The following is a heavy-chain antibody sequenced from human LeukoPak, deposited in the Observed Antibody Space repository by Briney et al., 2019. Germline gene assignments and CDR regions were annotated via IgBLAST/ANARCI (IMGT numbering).Heavy chain of an antibody. CDR1: GGSIGSYY. Sequence: SETLSLTCTVSGGSIGSYYWSWIRQPPGKGLEWIGHMYYSGNTDYNPSLKSRVTISIDTSKNQFSLKLSSVTAADTAVYYCARRNYGSGTYDYWGQGTLVTVSS. D-gene: IGHD3-10*01. CDR3: ARRNYGSGTYDY. V-gene: IGHV4-59*08. J-gene: IGHJ4*02. CDR2: MYYSGNT.